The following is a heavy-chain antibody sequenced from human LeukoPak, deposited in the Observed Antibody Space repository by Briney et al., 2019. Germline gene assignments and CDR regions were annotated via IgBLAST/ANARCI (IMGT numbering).Heavy chain of an antibody. Sequence: PGGSLRLSCAASGFAFSIYSMNWVRQAPGKGLERVSSISTSSSYIYYADSVKGRFTISRDNAKNSLFLQMNSLRVEDTAVYYCARDLGATVTYYYFDYWGQGTLVTVSS. CDR1: GFAFSIYS. D-gene: IGHD4-17*01. J-gene: IGHJ4*02. CDR2: ISTSSSYI. CDR3: ARDLGATVTYYYFDY. V-gene: IGHV3-21*01.